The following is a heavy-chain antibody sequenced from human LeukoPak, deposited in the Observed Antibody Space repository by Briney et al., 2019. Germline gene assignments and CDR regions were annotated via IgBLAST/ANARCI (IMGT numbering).Heavy chain of an antibody. D-gene: IGHD5-24*01. V-gene: IGHV3-30-3*01. CDR2: ISYDGSNK. CDR1: GFTLSSYA. J-gene: IGHJ4*02. Sequence: GGSLRLSCAASGFTLSSYAMHWVRQAPGKGLEWVAVISYDGSNKYYADSVKGRFTISRDNSKNTLYLQMNSLRAEDTAVYYCARDRDGYNWYFDYWGQGTLVTVSS. CDR3: ARDRDGYNWYFDY.